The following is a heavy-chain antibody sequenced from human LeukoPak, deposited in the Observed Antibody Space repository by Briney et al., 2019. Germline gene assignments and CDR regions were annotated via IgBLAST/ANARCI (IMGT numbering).Heavy chain of an antibody. CDR3: GGLLWAPGQVDY. CDR2: IYSGGST. J-gene: IGHJ4*02. CDR1: GFTVSSNY. V-gene: IGHV3-53*01. Sequence: PWGSLTLSCTASGFTVSSNYMSWIRQPPGKGLEWVSVIYSGGSTYYADSVKGRFTISRDNSKNTLYLQMNSLRAEDTAVYYCGGLLWAPGQVDYWAQGTLVTVSS. D-gene: IGHD3-10*01.